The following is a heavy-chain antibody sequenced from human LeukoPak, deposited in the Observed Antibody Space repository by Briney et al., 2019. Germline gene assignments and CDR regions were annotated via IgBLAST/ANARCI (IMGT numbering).Heavy chain of an antibody. CDR2: IYYSGST. D-gene: IGHD3-10*01. J-gene: IGHJ4*02. V-gene: IGHV4-59*08. CDR3: ARGRITMVRGVIQYFDY. Sequence: PSETLSLTCTVSGGSISDYYWSWIRQPPGKGLEWIGYIYYSGSTNYNPSLKSRVTISVDTSKNQFSLKLSSVTAADTAVYYCARGRITMVRGVIQYFDYWGQGTLVTVSS. CDR1: GGSISDYY.